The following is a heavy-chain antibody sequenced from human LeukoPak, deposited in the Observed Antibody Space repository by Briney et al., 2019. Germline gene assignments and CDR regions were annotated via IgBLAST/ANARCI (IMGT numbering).Heavy chain of an antibody. J-gene: IGHJ4*02. Sequence: GGSLRLSCVASGLSISGQWMNWVRQAPGKGLEWVSCISSSSTYIFYADSVRGRFAISRDNAKNSLYLQMNSLRADDTAVYYCVRENHGSFDYWGQGSLVTVSS. V-gene: IGHV3-21*01. CDR2: ISSSSTYI. CDR1: GLSISGQW. CDR3: VRENHGSFDY. D-gene: IGHD1-14*01.